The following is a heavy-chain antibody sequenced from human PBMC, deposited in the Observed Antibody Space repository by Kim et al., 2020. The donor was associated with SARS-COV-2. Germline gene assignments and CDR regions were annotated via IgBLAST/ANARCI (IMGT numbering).Heavy chain of an antibody. Sequence: YYADSGKGPFTNSRDKSKNTLYLQMNSLRAEDTAVYYCAKESIVGASFDYWGQGTLVTVSS. V-gene: IGHV3-23*01. D-gene: IGHD1-26*01. CDR3: AKESIVGASFDY. J-gene: IGHJ4*02.